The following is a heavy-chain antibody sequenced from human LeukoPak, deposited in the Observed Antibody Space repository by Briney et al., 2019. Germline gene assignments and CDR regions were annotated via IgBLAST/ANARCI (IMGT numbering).Heavy chain of an antibody. CDR3: ARDRSPMTTVTRSLRLGYYYGMDV. J-gene: IGHJ6*04. D-gene: IGHD4-17*01. CDR1: GFTFSSYA. CDR2: ISYDGSNK. V-gene: IGHV3-30*04. Sequence: GESLRLSCAASGFTFSSYAMHWVRQAPGKGLEWVAVISYDGSNKYYADSVKGRFTISRDNSKNTLYLQMNSLRAEDTAVYYCARDRSPMTTVTRSLRLGYYYGMDVWGKGTTVTVSS.